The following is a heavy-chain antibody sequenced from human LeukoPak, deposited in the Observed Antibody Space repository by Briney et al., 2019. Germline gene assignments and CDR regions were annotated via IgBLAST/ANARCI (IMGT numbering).Heavy chain of an antibody. Sequence: GGSLRLSCAASGFTLISYAMSWARQAPGKGLEWVSAISGSGGSTYYADSVKGRFTISRDNSKNTLYLQMNSLRAEDTAVYYCAKAGMVRGGPRYYMDVWGKGTTVTVSS. J-gene: IGHJ6*03. V-gene: IGHV3-23*01. CDR3: AKAGMVRGGPRYYMDV. CDR1: GFTLISYA. D-gene: IGHD3-10*01. CDR2: ISGSGGST.